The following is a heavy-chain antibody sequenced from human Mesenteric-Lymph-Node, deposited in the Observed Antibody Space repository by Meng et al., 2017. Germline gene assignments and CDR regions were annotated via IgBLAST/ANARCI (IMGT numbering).Heavy chain of an antibody. Sequence: SLKISCAASGFTFDDYAMHWVRQAPGKGLEWVSGISWDSGSIVDADSVKGRFTISRYNAKNSLYLQMKSLRDEDMALYYCARDSSGGVNSYFDYWGQGTMVTVSS. J-gene: IGHJ4*02. CDR2: ISWDSGSI. CDR1: GFTFDDYA. V-gene: IGHV3-9*03. CDR3: ARDSSGGVNSYFDY. D-gene: IGHD6-19*01.